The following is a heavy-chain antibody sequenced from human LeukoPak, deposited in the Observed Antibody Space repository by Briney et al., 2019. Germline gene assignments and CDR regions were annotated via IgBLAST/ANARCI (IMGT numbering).Heavy chain of an antibody. D-gene: IGHD6-13*01. Sequence: SETLSLTCTVSGGAISSSSYYWGWIRQPPGKGLEWIGSIYYSGSTYYNPSLKSRVTISVDTSKNQFSLKLSSVTAADTAVYYCARTVSTRSDSAGDLEYYFDYWGQGTLVTVSS. CDR2: IYYSGST. V-gene: IGHV4-39*07. J-gene: IGHJ4*02. CDR3: ARTVSTRSDSAGDLEYYFDY. CDR1: GGAISSSSYY.